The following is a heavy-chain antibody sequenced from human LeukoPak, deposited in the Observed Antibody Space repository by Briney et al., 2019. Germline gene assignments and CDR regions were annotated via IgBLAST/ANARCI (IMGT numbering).Heavy chain of an antibody. Sequence: GGSLRLSCAASGFTSSNYLMHWVRQAPGKGLVWVSRITSDGSSTHYADSVKGRFTISRDNAKNTLYLQMNSLTAEDTAVYYCVSLGYCSTSSCQPWGQGTLVTVSS. J-gene: IGHJ4*02. CDR2: ITSDGSST. V-gene: IGHV3-74*01. D-gene: IGHD2-2*01. CDR1: GFTSSNYL. CDR3: VSLGYCSTSSCQP.